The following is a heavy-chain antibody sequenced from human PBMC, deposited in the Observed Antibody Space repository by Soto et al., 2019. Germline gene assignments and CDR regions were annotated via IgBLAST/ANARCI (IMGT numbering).Heavy chain of an antibody. J-gene: IGHJ1*01. V-gene: IGHV1-8*01. CDR1: GYTFTSYD. CDR2: MNPNSGNT. CDR3: ADLKWSRSYLP. Sequence: ASVKVSCKASGYTFTSYDINWVRQATGQGLEWMGWMNPNSGNTAYAQKFQGRVTMTRNTSISTAYMELSSLRSEDTAIYYCADLKWSRSYLPWGQGTLVTVSS. D-gene: IGHD3-3*01.